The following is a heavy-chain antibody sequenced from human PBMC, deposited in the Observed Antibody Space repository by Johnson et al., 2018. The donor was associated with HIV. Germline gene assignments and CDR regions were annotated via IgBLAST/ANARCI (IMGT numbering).Heavy chain of an antibody. CDR1: GFTFSSYA. D-gene: IGHD3-22*01. CDR3: ARDSYDISGQQHDAFDI. Sequence: QVQLVESGGGVVQPGGSLRLSCAASGFTFSSYAMHWVRQAPGKGLEWVAVISYDGSNKYYADSVKGRFTISIDNSKNTLYLQMNSLRAEDTAVYYCARDSYDISGQQHDAFDIWGQGTMVTVSS. CDR2: ISYDGSNK. J-gene: IGHJ3*02. V-gene: IGHV3-30-3*01.